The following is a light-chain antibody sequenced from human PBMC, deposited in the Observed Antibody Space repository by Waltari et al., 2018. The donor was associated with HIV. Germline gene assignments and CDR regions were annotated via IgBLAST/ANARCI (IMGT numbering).Light chain of an antibody. CDR2: NGS. J-gene: IGLJ1*01. V-gene: IGLV3-21*02. Sequence: SYVLTQPPSVSVAPGQTARITCGGNNIGSTSVHWYQQKAGQAPVLVVYNGSDRPSGIPERFSGSRSGNTATLTISRVEAGDEADYYCHVWDRSSDHHVFGTGTKVTVL. CDR1: NIGSTS. CDR3: HVWDRSSDHHV.